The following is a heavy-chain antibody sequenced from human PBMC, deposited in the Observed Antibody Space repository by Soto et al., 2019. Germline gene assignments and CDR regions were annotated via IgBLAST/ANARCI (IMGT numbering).Heavy chain of an antibody. CDR2: MNPNSGNT. CDR1: VYSYSSYH. Sequence: KVSRKASVYSYSSYHSYRGRQANRQGLEWMGWMNPNSGNTNYAQKLQGRVNMTTDTSTSTAYMELRSLRSDDTAVYYCERDLGGGSGFGAFDSWGQGTMVTVSS. D-gene: IGHD2-15*01. V-gene: IGHV1-18*01. CDR3: ERDLGGGSGFGAFDS. J-gene: IGHJ3*02.